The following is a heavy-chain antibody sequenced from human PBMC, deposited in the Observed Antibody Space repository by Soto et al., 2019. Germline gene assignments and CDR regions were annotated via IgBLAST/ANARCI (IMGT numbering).Heavy chain of an antibody. V-gene: IGHV4-59*01. Sequence: SVPLSVTCTVAGGSICSYYWSWIRQPPGKGLEWIGYIYYSGSTNYNPSLKSRVTISVDTSKNQFSLKLSSVTAADTAVYYCARVYGLDLFDYWGQGTLVTVSS. CDR3: ARVYGLDLFDY. J-gene: IGHJ4*02. D-gene: IGHD2-8*01. CDR2: IYYSGST. CDR1: GGSICSYY.